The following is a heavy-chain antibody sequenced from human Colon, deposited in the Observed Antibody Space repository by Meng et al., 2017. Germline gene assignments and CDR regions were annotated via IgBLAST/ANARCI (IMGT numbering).Heavy chain of an antibody. CDR1: RDKVPWSNTA. V-gene: IGHV6-1*01. J-gene: IGHJ5*02. Sequence: QVTSQPQGPGMVQPPPTPSLTCATTRDKVPWSNTAWNWIRQSPSRGLEWLGRTYYTSKWNNDYAVSVRSRITINADTSKSQSSLHLNSVTPEDTAVYYYARGFWKSGFDSWGQGTLVTVSS. CDR2: TYYTSKWNN. D-gene: IGHD3-3*01. CDR3: ARGFWKSGFDS.